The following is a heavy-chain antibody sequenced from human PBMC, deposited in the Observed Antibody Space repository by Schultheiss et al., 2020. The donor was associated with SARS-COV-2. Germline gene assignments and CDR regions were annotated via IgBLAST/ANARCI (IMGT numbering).Heavy chain of an antibody. CDR1: GGSISSGSYY. V-gene: IGHV4-61*02. CDR3: ARDSYGYDY. D-gene: IGHD5-18*01. Sequence: LRLSCTVSGGSISSGSYYWSWIRQPAGKGLEWIGSIYHSGSTYYNPSLKSRVTISVDTSKNQFSLKLSSVTAADTAVYYCARDSYGYDYWGQGTLVTVSS. J-gene: IGHJ4*02. CDR2: IYHSGST.